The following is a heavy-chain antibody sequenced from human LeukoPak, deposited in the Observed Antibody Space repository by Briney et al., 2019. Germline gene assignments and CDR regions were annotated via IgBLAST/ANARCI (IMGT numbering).Heavy chain of an antibody. Sequence: ASVKVSCKASGYTFTSYYMHWVRQAPGRGLEWMGIINPSGCSTSYAQKFQGRVTITRDMSTSTVYMELSSLRSEDTAVYYCARSKGGAIRSWFDPWGQGTLVTVSS. D-gene: IGHD3-16*01. CDR1: GYTFTSYY. V-gene: IGHV1-46*01. CDR3: ARSKGGAIRSWFDP. J-gene: IGHJ5*02. CDR2: INPSGCST.